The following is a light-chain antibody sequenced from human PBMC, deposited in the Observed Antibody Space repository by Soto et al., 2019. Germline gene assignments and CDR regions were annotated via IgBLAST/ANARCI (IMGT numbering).Light chain of an antibody. Sequence: QSALTQPRSVSGSPGQSVTISCTGTSSDVGGYNYVSWYQQHPGKAPKLVIYDVSKRPSGVPDRFSGSKSGNTASLTISGLQAEDEADYYCCSHAGSYTFVFGGGTKLTVL. CDR2: DVS. J-gene: IGLJ2*01. V-gene: IGLV2-11*01. CDR1: SSDVGGYNY. CDR3: CSHAGSYTFV.